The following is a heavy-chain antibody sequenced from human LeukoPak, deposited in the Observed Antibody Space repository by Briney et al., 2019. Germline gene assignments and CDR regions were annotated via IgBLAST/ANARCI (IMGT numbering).Heavy chain of an antibody. CDR1: GFTFNSFA. CDR3: AKGGLSRAGLDF. J-gene: IGHJ4*02. D-gene: IGHD5/OR15-5a*01. CDR2: ISGSGGNT. Sequence: GGSLRLSCAASGFTFNSFAMTWVRQAPGKGLEWVSAISGSGGNTYYADTVKGRFTVSRDNSKNTLYLQMNSLRAEDTAVYYCAKGGLSRAGLDFWGQGTLVTVSS. V-gene: IGHV3-23*01.